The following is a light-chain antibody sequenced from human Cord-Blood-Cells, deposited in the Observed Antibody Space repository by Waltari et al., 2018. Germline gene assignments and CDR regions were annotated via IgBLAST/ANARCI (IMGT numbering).Light chain of an antibody. CDR1: SFLYSSNNNNY. CDR2: WAS. V-gene: IGKV4-1*01. CDR3: QQYYSTPLT. J-gene: IGKJ4*01. Sequence: SFLYSSNNNNYLAWYQQKPGQPPKLLIYWASTRESGVPDRFSGSGSGTDFTLTISSLQAEDVAVYYCQQYYSTPLTFGGGTKVEIK.